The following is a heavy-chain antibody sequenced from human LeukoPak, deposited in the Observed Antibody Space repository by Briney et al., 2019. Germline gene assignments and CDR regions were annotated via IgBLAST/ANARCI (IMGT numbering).Heavy chain of an antibody. CDR1: GYTLTSYG. D-gene: IGHD1-26*01. CDR3: ARGGHSGSFYYYYMDV. Sequence: ASVKVSCKASGYTLTSYGISWVRQAPGQGLEWMGWISAYNGNTNYAQKLQGRVTMTTDTSTSTAYMELRSLRSDDTAVYYCARGGHSGSFYYYYMDVWGKGTTVTVSS. CDR2: ISAYNGNT. V-gene: IGHV1-18*01. J-gene: IGHJ6*03.